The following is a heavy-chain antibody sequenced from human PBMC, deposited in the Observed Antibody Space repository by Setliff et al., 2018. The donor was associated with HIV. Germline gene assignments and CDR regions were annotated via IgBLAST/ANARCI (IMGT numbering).Heavy chain of an antibody. J-gene: IGHJ4*02. CDR3: ARDPPGSGFHLDY. CDR2: ISYDGSKK. CDR1: GFTFSRYG. D-gene: IGHD5-12*01. Sequence: GGSLRLSCAASGFTFSRYGMHWVRQAPGKGLEWVAFISYDGSKKYDADFVKGRFTISRDNPKNTLYLQMNTLRVEDTAVYYCARDPPGSGFHLDYWGQGTPVTVSS. V-gene: IGHV3-30*04.